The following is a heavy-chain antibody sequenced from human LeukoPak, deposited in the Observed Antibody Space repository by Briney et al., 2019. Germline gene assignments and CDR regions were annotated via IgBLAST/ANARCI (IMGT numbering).Heavy chain of an antibody. V-gene: IGHV4-39*07. CDR3: ARGGRGLGFYYYYMDV. J-gene: IGHJ6*03. CDR2: IYYSGST. D-gene: IGHD2-15*01. CDR1: GGSISSSSYY. Sequence: SETLSLTCTVSGGSISSSSYYWGWIRQPPGKGLEFIGSIYYSGSTYYNPSLKSRVTISVDTSKNQFSLRLSSVTAADTAVYYCARGGRGLGFYYYYMDVWGKGTTVTVSS.